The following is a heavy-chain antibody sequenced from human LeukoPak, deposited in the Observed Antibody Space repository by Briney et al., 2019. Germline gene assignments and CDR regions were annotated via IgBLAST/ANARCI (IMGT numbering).Heavy chain of an antibody. CDR3: AREATRVGAAIYYYYGMDL. V-gene: IGHV1-46*01. CDR2: INASGGST. CDR1: GYTFTSYY. D-gene: IGHD1-26*01. J-gene: IGHJ6*02. Sequence: ASVKVSCKASGYTFTSYYMHWVRQAPGQGLEWMGIINASGGSTSYAQKFQGRVTMTRDTSTSTVYMELSSLRSEDTAVYYCAREATRVGAAIYYYYGMDLWGQGTTVTVSS.